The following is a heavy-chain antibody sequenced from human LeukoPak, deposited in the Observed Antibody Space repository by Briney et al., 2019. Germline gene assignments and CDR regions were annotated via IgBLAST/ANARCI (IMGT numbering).Heavy chain of an antibody. V-gene: IGHV4-4*02. J-gene: IGHJ6*04. CDR3: ARGYCSSTSCYYYGMDV. D-gene: IGHD2-2*01. CDR2: IYHSGST. Sequence: SETLSLTCAVSGGSISSSNWWNWVRQPPGKGLEWIGEIYHSGSTNYNPSLKSRVTISVDKSKNQFSLKLSSVTAADTAVYYCARGYCSSTSCYYYGMDVWGKGTTVTVSS. CDR1: GGSISSSNW.